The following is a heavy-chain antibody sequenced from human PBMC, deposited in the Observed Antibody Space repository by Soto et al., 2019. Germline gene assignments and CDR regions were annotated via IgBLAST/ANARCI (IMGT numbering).Heavy chain of an antibody. CDR2: MNPNSGNT. Sequence: ASVRVSCKASGYTFTSYDINWVRQATGQGLEWMGWMNPNSGNTGYAQKFQGRVTMTRNTSISTAYMELSSLRSEDTAVYYCARADAPFLEWLNYYMDVWGKGTTVTVSS. CDR3: ARADAPFLEWLNYYMDV. D-gene: IGHD3-3*02. J-gene: IGHJ6*03. CDR1: GYTFTSYD. V-gene: IGHV1-8*01.